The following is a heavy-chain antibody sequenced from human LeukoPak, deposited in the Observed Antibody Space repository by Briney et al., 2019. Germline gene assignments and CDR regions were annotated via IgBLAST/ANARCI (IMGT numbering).Heavy chain of an antibody. J-gene: IGHJ4*02. Sequence: PSETLSLTCTVSGGSVSSGSNYWSWIRQPPGKGLEWIGYIYYSGSTNYNPSLKSRVTISVDTSKNQFSLKLSSVTAADTAVYYCARGQSVPETLHYRGQGTLVTVSS. CDR2: IYYSGST. V-gene: IGHV4-61*01. D-gene: IGHD5-24*01. CDR1: GGSVSSGSNY. CDR3: ARGQSVPETLHY.